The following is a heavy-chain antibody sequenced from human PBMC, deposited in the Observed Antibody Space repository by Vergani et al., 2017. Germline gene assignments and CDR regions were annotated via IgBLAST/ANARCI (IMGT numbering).Heavy chain of an antibody. D-gene: IGHD3-22*01. CDR2: ISGRSNYI. CDR3: GRKKYYDSKGDYQVEPFDY. Sequence: EVQLQESGGGLVKPGGSLRVSCAASGFSFSTYSINWVRQAPGKGLEWVSSISGRSNYIYYADSLKGRFTISRDNSKNSVYLQMNSLRAEDTAIYYCGRKKYYDSKGDYQVEPFDYWGQGTLVTVSS. CDR1: GFSFSTYS. J-gene: IGHJ4*02. V-gene: IGHV3-21*06.